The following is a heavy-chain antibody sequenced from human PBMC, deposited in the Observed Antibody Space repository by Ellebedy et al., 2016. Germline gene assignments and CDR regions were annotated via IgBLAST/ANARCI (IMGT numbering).Heavy chain of an antibody. CDR2: IYWDDDK. D-gene: IGHD6-13*01. Sequence: SGPTLVKPTQTLTLTCTFSGFSLSTSGVGVGWIRQPPGKALEWLALIYWDDDKRYSPSLKSRLTSTKDTSKNQVVLTMTNMDPVDTATYFCAHSIAAPALFDYWGQGTLVTVSS. V-gene: IGHV2-5*02. CDR1: GFSLSTSGVG. CDR3: AHSIAAPALFDY. J-gene: IGHJ4*02.